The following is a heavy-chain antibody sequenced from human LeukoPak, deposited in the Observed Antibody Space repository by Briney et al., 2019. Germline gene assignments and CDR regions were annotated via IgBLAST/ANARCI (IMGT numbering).Heavy chain of an antibody. CDR1: GFTFSSYG. CDR3: AREGPRGNSQFDY. J-gene: IGHJ4*02. Sequence: GGSLRLSCAASGFTFSSYGMHWVRQAPGKGLEWVALIWYDGSNKYYADPVKGRLTISRDNSKNTLYLQMNSLRAEDTAVYYCAREGPRGNSQFDYWGQGTLVTVSS. CDR2: IWYDGSNK. V-gene: IGHV3-33*01. D-gene: IGHD2/OR15-2a*01.